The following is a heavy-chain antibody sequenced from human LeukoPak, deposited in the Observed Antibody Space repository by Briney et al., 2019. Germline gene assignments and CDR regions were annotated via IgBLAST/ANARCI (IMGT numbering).Heavy chain of an antibody. CDR2: IYYSGST. D-gene: IGHD1-26*01. J-gene: IGHJ4*02. V-gene: IGHV4-30-4*08. Sequence: PSETLSLTCTVSGGSISSGDYYWSWIRQPPGKGLEWIGYIYYSGSTYYNPSLKSRVTISVDTSKNQFSLKLSSVTAADTAMYYCARDKVGATLVVDYWGQGTLVTVSS. CDR1: GGSISSGDYY. CDR3: ARDKVGATLVVDY.